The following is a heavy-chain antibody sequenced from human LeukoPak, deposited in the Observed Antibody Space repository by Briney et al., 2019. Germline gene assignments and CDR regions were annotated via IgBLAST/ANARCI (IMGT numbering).Heavy chain of an antibody. J-gene: IGHJ6*02. V-gene: IGHV1-18*01. CDR1: GYTFTSYG. Sequence: WASVKASCKASGYTFTSYGISWVRQAPGQGLEWMGWISAYNGNTNYAQKLQGRVTMTTDTSTSTAYMELRGLRSDDTAVYYCARAYYDILTGPMAGYYYYGMDVWGQGTTVTVSS. CDR2: ISAYNGNT. D-gene: IGHD3-9*01. CDR3: ARAYYDILTGPMAGYYYYGMDV.